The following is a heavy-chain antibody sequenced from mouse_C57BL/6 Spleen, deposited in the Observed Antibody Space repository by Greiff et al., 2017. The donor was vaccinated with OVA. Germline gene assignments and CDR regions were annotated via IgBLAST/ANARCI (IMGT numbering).Heavy chain of an antibody. CDR2: ISSGSSTI. V-gene: IGHV5-17*01. CDR3: ARPLETTVVAPAMDY. Sequence: EVKLQESGGGLVKPGGSLKLSCAASGFTFSDYGMHWVRQAPEKGLEWVAYISSGSSTIYYADTVKGRFTISRDNAKNTLFLQMTSLRSEDTAMYYCARPLETTVVAPAMDYWGQGTSVTVSS. CDR1: GFTFSDYG. J-gene: IGHJ4*01. D-gene: IGHD1-1*01.